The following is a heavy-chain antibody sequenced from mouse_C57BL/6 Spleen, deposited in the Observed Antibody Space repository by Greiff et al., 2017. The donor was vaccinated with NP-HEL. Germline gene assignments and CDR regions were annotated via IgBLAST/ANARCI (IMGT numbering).Heavy chain of an antibody. J-gene: IGHJ2*01. D-gene: IGHD2-14*01. CDR2: INPNNGGT. CDR3: AREIGGGGYFDY. V-gene: IGHV1-26*01. Sequence: VKQSHGKSLEWIGDINPNNGGTSYNQKFKGKATLTVDKSSSTAYMELRSLTSEDSAVYYCAREIGGGGYFDYWGQGTTLTVSS.